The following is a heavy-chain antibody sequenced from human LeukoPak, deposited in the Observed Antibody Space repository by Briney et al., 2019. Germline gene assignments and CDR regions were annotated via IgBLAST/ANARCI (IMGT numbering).Heavy chain of an antibody. CDR3: ARVATIARHDAFDI. Sequence: SGGSLRLSCAASGVTFSSDLMHWVRQAPGKGLVWVSRINSEGSSTSYADSVKARFNISTDNAKNTQYLQMNSLRAEDTAVYYCARVATIARHDAFDIWGQGTMVTVSS. J-gene: IGHJ3*02. D-gene: IGHD5-12*01. CDR1: GVTFSSDL. CDR2: INSEGSST. V-gene: IGHV3-74*01.